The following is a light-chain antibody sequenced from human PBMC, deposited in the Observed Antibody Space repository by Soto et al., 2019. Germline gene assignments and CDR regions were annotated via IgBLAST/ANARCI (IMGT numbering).Light chain of an antibody. CDR3: QQANSFPLT. CDR2: GAS. J-gene: IGKJ4*01. CDR1: QGISRT. Sequence: EVVMTQSPATLSVSPGETATLSCRASQGISRTLAWYQLKPGQAPRLLFYGASTRATGVPARFSGSGSGTEFTLTISSLQPEDFATYYCQQANSFPLTFGGGTKVDI. V-gene: IGKV3-15*01.